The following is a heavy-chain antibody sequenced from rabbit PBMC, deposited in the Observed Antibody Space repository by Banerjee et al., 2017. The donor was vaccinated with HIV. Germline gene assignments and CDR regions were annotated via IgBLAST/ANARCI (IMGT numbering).Heavy chain of an antibody. J-gene: IGHJ2*01. CDR2: INTSSGDT. D-gene: IGHD4-2*01. CDR1: GFSFSNKYV. Sequence: QSLEESGGDLVKPGGTLTLTCTASGFSFSNKYVMCWVRQAPGKGLEWIACINTSSGDTVYATWAKGRFTISKTSWTTVTLQMTSLTAADTATYFCARFAYAGVPYATGAVDPWGPGTLVTVS. CDR3: ARFAYAGVPYATGAVDP. V-gene: IGHV1S40*01.